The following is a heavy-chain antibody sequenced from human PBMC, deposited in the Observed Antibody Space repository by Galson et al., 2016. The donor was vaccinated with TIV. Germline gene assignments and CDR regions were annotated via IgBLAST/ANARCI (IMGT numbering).Heavy chain of an antibody. CDR3: AGGRHVDY. V-gene: IGHV3-7*01. Sequence: SLRLSCAASGFTFNTYWMIWVRQAPGKGLEWVANIKQDGSEKYYVDSVKGRFTISRDNARNSLYLQMNSLRVEDTAVYYCAGGRHVDYWGQGTLVTVSS. CDR1: GFTFNTYW. J-gene: IGHJ4*02. CDR2: IKQDGSEK.